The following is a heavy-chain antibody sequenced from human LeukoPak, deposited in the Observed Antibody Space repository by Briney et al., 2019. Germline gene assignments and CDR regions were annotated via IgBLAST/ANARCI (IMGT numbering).Heavy chain of an antibody. CDR3: AGWYSGGWYVY. CDR2: LYYNRSP. J-gene: IGHJ4*02. Sequence: TTSDTLSLTCTVSCPSITTYCWSWIRQPPGKGLEWIGHLYYNRSPTYNPPLKSRFTISVDTSKKQFYLKLSSVTDAEADVYYCAGWYSGGWYVYWGQGTLVTVSS. CDR1: CPSITTYC. D-gene: IGHD6-19*01. V-gene: IGHV4-59*08.